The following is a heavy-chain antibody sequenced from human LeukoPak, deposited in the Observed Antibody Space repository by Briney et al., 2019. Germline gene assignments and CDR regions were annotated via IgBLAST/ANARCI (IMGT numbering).Heavy chain of an antibody. CDR2: IYTSGST. V-gene: IGHV4-61*02. D-gene: IGHD4-17*01. Sequence: SETLSLTCTVSGGSISSGSYYWSWIRQPAGKGLEWIGRIYTSGSTNYNPSLKSRVTISVDTSKNQFPLKLSSVTAADTAVYYCARSYGTNDYWGQGTLVTVSS. CDR1: GGSISSGSYY. J-gene: IGHJ4*02. CDR3: ARSYGTNDY.